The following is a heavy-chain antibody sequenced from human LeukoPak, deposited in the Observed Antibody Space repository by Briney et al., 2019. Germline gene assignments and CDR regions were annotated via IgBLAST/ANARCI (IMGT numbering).Heavy chain of an antibody. CDR2: ISYDGSNK. CDR3: AKDLVRDCSGGSCYGIDY. Sequence: GRSLRLSCAASGFTFSSYGMPWVRQAPGKGLEWVAVISYDGSNKYYADSVKGRFTISRDNSKNTLYLQVNSLRAEDTAVYYCAKDLVRDCSGGSCYGIDYWGQGTLVTVSS. D-gene: IGHD2-15*01. CDR1: GFTFSSYG. V-gene: IGHV3-30*18. J-gene: IGHJ4*02.